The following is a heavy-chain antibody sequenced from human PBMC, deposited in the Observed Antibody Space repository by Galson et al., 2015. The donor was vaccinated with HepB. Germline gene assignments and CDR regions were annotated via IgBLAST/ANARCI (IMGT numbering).Heavy chain of an antibody. J-gene: IGHJ4*01. Sequence: SLRLSCAASGFTFSDYYMSWIRQAPGKGLEWVSYISNGVTYTNYANYADSVKGRFTISRDNAKNSLYLQMNSLRADDTALYYWSKSKDSRGWAKSDFFDHRGQGIPVTGPS. CDR3: SKSKDSRGWAKSDFFDH. CDR1: GFTFSDYY. CDR2: ISNGVTYTNYA. D-gene: IGHD6-19*01. V-gene: IGHV3-11*06.